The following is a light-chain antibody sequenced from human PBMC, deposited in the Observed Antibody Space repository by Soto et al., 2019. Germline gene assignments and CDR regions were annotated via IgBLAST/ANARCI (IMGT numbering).Light chain of an antibody. CDR3: QQYGSSPKT. J-gene: IGKJ1*01. Sequence: EIVMTQSPATLSVSPGERATLSCRASQSVSISYLAWYQQKLGQAPRLLIYAASSRAAGIPDRFSGSGSGTDFTLTISRLEPEDFAVYYCQQYGSSPKTFGQGTKVDIK. V-gene: IGKV3-20*01. CDR1: QSVSISY. CDR2: AAS.